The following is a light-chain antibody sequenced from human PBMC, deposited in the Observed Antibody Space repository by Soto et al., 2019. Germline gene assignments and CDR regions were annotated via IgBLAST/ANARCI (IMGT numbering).Light chain of an antibody. CDR1: QSVSSSY. J-gene: IGKJ1*01. CDR2: GAS. V-gene: IGKV3-20*01. Sequence: EMVLTQSPGTLSFSPGERATLSCRASQSVSSSYLAWYQQKPGQAPRLLIYGASSRATGIPDRFSGSGSGTDFTLTISRLEPEDFAVYYCQQYGSSPGAFGQGTKVEIK. CDR3: QQYGSSPGA.